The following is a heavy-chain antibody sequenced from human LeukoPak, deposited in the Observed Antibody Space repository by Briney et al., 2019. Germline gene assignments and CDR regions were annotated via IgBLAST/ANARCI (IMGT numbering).Heavy chain of an antibody. D-gene: IGHD4-17*01. CDR2: INYSGST. CDR1: GGSISSRAYF. J-gene: IGHJ1*01. V-gene: IGHV4-39*01. Sequence: SETLSLTCTVSGGSISSRAYFWGWIRQPPGKGLEWIGSINYSGSTYYNPSVTSRVTISVDTSKNQFSLKLSSVTAADTAVYYCARAAVTTSRYFQHWGQGTLVTVSS. CDR3: ARAAVTTSRYFQH.